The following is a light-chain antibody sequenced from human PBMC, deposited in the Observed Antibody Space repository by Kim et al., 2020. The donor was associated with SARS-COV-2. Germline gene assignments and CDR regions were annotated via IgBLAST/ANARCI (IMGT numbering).Light chain of an antibody. CDR3: LHDYNYVWT. CDR1: QGIRNE. V-gene: IGKV1-6*01. CDR2: AAS. Sequence: AIQMTQSPPSLSASVGDRVNITCRASQGIRNELGWYQQKSGKAPKLLIYAASSLQSGVPSRFSGSGSGTDFTLTINSLQPEDFATYYCLHDYNYVWTFGQETKVEIK. J-gene: IGKJ1*01.